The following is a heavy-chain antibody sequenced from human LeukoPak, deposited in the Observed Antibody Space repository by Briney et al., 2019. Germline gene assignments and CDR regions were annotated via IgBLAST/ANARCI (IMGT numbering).Heavy chain of an antibody. J-gene: IGHJ3*02. Sequence: ASVKVSCKASGGTFSSYAISWVRQALGQGLEWMGGIIPIFGTANYAQKFQGRVTITTDESTSTAYMELSSLRSEDTAVYYCARQSPQYYYDSSGYSTDAFDIWGQGTMVTVSS. V-gene: IGHV1-69*05. CDR1: GGTFSSYA. D-gene: IGHD3-22*01. CDR3: ARQSPQYYYDSSGYSTDAFDI. CDR2: IIPIFGTA.